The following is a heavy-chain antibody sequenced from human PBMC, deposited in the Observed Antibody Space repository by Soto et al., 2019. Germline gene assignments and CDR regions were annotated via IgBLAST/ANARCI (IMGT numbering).Heavy chain of an antibody. V-gene: IGHV4-31*03. CDR3: ARDHAYSAYWAFDY. Sequence: SETLSLTCTVSGASISSGGYYWGWIRQHPGKGLEWIGYIYYSGSTYYNPSLKSRVAISVDTSKNQFSLNLFYVTAADTAVYYCARDHAYSAYWAFDYWGQGALVTVSS. CDR1: GASISSGGYY. J-gene: IGHJ4*02. CDR2: IYYSGST. D-gene: IGHD3-16*01.